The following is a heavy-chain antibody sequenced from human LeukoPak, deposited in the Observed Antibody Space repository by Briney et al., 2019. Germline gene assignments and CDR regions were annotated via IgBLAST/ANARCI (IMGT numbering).Heavy chain of an antibody. D-gene: IGHD1-26*01. V-gene: IGHV1-18*01. Sequence: ASVKVSCKASGYTFTSYGIRWVRPAPGQGLEWMGWISAYNGNTNYAQKLQGRVTMTTDTSTSTAYMELRSLRSDDTAVYYCAVLTSGIFDYWGQGTLVTVSS. CDR1: GYTFTSYG. CDR2: ISAYNGNT. CDR3: AVLTSGIFDY. J-gene: IGHJ4*02.